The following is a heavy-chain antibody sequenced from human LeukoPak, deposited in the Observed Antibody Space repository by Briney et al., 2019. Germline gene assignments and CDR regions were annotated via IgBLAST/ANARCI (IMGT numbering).Heavy chain of an antibody. CDR2: ISSSGSNI. J-gene: IGHJ4*02. CDR1: GFTFSDYY. D-gene: IGHD5/OR15-5a*01. CDR3: ARRLVSMTFDY. Sequence: GGSLRLSCAASGFTFSDYYMSWIRQAPGKGLEWVSYISSSGSNIYYADSVKGRFTISRDNAKNSLYLQMNSLRAEDTAVYYCARRLVSMTFDYWGQGTLVTVSS. V-gene: IGHV3-11*01.